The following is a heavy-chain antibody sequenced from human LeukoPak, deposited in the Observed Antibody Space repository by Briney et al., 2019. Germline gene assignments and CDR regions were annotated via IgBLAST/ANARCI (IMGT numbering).Heavy chain of an antibody. CDR3: ARVSRVGDSSAYRHFDY. Sequence: GGSLRLSCAASGFRVDEYWMSWVRQAPGKGLECVANINQEACDNHYVEYVKGRLPISRDNAKNSLYVQMNSLRAEDTAVYYCARVSRVGDSSAYRHFDYWGQGILVTVSS. D-gene: IGHD3-22*01. V-gene: IGHV3-7*05. CDR2: INQEACDN. CDR1: GFRVDEYW. J-gene: IGHJ4*02.